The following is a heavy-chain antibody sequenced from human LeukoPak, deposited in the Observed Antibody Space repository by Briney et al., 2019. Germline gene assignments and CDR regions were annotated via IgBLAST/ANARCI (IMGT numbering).Heavy chain of an antibody. V-gene: IGHV1-8*02. Sequence: ASVKVSCKVSGYTFTGYYMHWVRQAPGQGLEWMGWMNPNSGNTGYAQKFQGRVTMTRNTSISTAYMELSSLRSEDTAVYYCARGRDGYNSENDYWGQGTLVTVSS. CDR2: MNPNSGNT. CDR1: GYTFTGYY. CDR3: ARGRDGYNSENDY. D-gene: IGHD5-24*01. J-gene: IGHJ4*02.